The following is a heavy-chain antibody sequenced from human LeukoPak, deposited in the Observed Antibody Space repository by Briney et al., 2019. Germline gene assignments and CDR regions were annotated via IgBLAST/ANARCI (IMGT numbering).Heavy chain of an antibody. J-gene: IGHJ4*02. D-gene: IGHD6-19*01. Sequence: IYGSGSTHYDPSLRCRVTISEDTSTNQFSLKLTSVTAADTAVYYCARNVGWYSHDSWGQGTLVTVSS. CDR2: IYGSGST. V-gene: IGHV4-59*08. CDR3: ARNVGWYSHDS.